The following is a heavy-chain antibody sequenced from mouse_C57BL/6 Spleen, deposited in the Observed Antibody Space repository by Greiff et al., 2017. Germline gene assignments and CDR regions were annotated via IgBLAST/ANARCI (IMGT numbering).Heavy chain of an antibody. Sequence: QVQLKQPGAELVRPGSSVKLSCKASGYTFTSYWMHWVKQRPIQGLEWIGNIDPSDSETHYNQKFKDKATLTVDKSSSTAYMQLSSLTSEDSAVYYCARGASTWYFDVWGTGTTVTVSS. J-gene: IGHJ1*03. D-gene: IGHD6-1*01. CDR2: IDPSDSET. CDR3: ARGASTWYFDV. CDR1: GYTFTSYW. V-gene: IGHV1-52*01.